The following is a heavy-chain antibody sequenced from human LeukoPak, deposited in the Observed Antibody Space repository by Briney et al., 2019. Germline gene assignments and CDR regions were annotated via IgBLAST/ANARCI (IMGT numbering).Heavy chain of an antibody. CDR3: ARERDFWSAMDY. CDR2: INAGNGNT. CDR1: GYTFTGYA. Sequence: ASVKVSCKASGYTFTGYAMHWVRQAPGQRLEWMGWINAGNGNTKYSQKFQGRVTITRDTSASTAYMELSSLRSEDTAVYYCARERDFWSAMDYWGQGTLVTVSS. V-gene: IGHV1-3*01. D-gene: IGHD3-3*01. J-gene: IGHJ4*02.